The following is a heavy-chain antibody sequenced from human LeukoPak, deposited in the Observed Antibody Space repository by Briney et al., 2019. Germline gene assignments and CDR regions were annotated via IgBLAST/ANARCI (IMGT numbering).Heavy chain of an antibody. CDR3: ARPWGVTPYYFDY. Sequence: GESLKISCKGSGYRFTNYWIGWVRPMPGKGLEWMGIIYPGDSDTRYCPSFQGQVTISASKAISTAYLQWSSLKASDTAMYYCARPWGVTPYYFDYWGQGTLVTVSS. CDR1: GYRFTNYW. D-gene: IGHD1-14*01. V-gene: IGHV5-51*01. CDR2: IYPGDSDT. J-gene: IGHJ4*02.